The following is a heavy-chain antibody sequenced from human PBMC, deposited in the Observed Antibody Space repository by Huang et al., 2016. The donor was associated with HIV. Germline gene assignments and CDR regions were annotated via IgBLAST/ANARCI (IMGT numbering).Heavy chain of an antibody. CDR2: IRYDGSNK. Sequence: QVQLVESGGGVVQPGGSLRLSCAASGFTFSSYGMHWVRQAPGKGRVVVEFIRYDGSNKDYADSVRGRCTISRDNSKNTLYLQMNSLRAEDTAVYYCAKGSMANAFDIWGQGTMVTVSS. CDR3: AKGSMANAFDI. CDR1: GFTFSSYG. J-gene: IGHJ3*02. V-gene: IGHV3-30*02. D-gene: IGHD3-10*01.